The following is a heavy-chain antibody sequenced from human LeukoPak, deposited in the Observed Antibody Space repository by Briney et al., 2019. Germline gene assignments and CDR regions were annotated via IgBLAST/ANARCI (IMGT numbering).Heavy chain of an antibody. V-gene: IGHV4-4*02. CDR3: ARGSSSWAPAFDY. CDR1: GGSISSSNW. D-gene: IGHD6-13*01. Sequence: SGTLSLTCAVSGGSISSSNWWSWVRQPPGKGLEWIGEIYHSGSTNYNPSLKSRVTISVDTSKNQFSLKLSSVTAADTAVYYCARGSSSWAPAFDYWGQGTLVTVSS. J-gene: IGHJ4*02. CDR2: IYHSGST.